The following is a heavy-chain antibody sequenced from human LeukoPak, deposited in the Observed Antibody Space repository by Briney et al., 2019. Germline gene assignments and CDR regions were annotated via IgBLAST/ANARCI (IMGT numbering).Heavy chain of an antibody. CDR1: GYTFTSYY. V-gene: IGHV1-2*02. CDR2: INPNSGGT. CDR3: ARGTHSTLLNFDY. D-gene: IGHD3-10*01. Sequence: ASVKVSCKASGYTFTSYYMHWVRQAPGQGLEWMGWINPNSGGTNYAQKFQGRVTMTRDTSISTAYMELSRLRSDDTAVYYCARGTHSTLLNFDYWGQGTLVTVSS. J-gene: IGHJ4*02.